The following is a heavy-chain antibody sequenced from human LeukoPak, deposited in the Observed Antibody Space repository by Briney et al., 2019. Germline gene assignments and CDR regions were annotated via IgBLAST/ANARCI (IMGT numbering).Heavy chain of an antibody. CDR2: ISAYNGNT. J-gene: IGHJ5*02. CDR1: GYTFTSYG. V-gene: IGHV1-18*01. Sequence: ASVKVSCKASGYTFTSYGISWVRQAPGQGLEWMGWISAYNGNTNYAQKLQGRDTMTTDTSTSTAYMELRSLRSDDTAVYYCARGREYYYGSGSYYNNWFDPWGQGTLVTVSS. CDR3: ARGREYYYGSGSYYNNWFDP. D-gene: IGHD3-10*01.